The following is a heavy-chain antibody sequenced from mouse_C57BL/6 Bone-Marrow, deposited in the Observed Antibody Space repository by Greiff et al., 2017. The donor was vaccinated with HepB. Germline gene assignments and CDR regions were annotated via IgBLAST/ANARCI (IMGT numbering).Heavy chain of an antibody. V-gene: IGHV3-5*01. CDR2: LYYSGTI. Sequence: VQLKESGPGLVKPSQTVFLTCTVTGISITTGNYRWSWIRQFPGNKLEWIGYLYYSGTITYNPSLTSRTTITRDTPKNQSFLEMNSLTAEDTATYYCARDRDYYGSSWYFDVWGTGTTVTVSS. CDR3: ARDRDYYGSSWYFDV. J-gene: IGHJ1*03. CDR1: GISITTGNYR. D-gene: IGHD1-1*01.